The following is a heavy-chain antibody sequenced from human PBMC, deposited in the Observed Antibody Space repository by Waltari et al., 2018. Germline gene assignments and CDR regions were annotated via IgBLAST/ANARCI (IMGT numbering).Heavy chain of an antibody. CDR2: IYHSGST. J-gene: IGHJ4*02. CDR3: ARVVAAAGTEFDY. D-gene: IGHD6-13*01. CDR1: GGSISSSNW. Sequence: QVQLQESGPGLVKPSGTLSLTCAVSGGSISSSNWWSWVRQPPGKGLEWIGEIYHSGSTNDNPSTKSRVTISVDKSKNQFSLKLSAVTAADTAVYYCARVVAAAGTEFDYWGQGTLVTVSS. V-gene: IGHV4-4*02.